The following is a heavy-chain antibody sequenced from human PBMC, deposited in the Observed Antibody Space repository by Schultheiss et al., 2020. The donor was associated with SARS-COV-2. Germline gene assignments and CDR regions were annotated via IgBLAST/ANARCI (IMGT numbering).Heavy chain of an antibody. Sequence: GGSLRLSCAASGFTVSSNYMSWVRQAPGKGLEWVSAISGSGGSTYYADSVKGRFTISRDNSKNTLYLQMNSLRAEDTAVYYCAKDLYRDSSGHYFDYWGQGTLVTVSS. CDR3: AKDLYRDSSGHYFDY. J-gene: IGHJ4*02. D-gene: IGHD3-22*01. V-gene: IGHV3-23*01. CDR2: ISGSGGST. CDR1: GFTVSSNY.